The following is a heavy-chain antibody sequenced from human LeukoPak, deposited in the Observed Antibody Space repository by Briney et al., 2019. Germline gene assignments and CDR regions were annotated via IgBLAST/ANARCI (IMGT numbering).Heavy chain of an antibody. CDR2: INHSGST. J-gene: IGHJ4*02. CDR1: GGSFSGYY. V-gene: IGHV4-34*01. Sequence: SETLSLTCAVYGGSFSGYYWSWIRQPPGKGLEWIGEINHSGSTNYNPSLKSRVTISVDTSKNQFSLKLSSVTAADTAVYYCARRPVGARVIRFDYWGQGTLVTVSS. D-gene: IGHD1-26*01. CDR3: ARRPVGARVIRFDY.